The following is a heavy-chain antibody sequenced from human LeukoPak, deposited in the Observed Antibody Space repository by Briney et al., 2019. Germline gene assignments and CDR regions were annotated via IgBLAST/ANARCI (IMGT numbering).Heavy chain of an antibody. CDR3: VRGVVTAKD. CDR1: GFTVSSNY. Sequence: GGSLRLSCAASGFTVSSNYMSWVRQAPGKGLEWVSVIYSGGSTYYTASAKGRFTLSKDNSKNTLYPQMNTLRAEDTAVCYFVRGVVTAKDWGQGTMVTVSS. V-gene: IGHV3-66*01. J-gene: IGHJ3*01. CDR2: IYSGGST. D-gene: IGHD2-21*02.